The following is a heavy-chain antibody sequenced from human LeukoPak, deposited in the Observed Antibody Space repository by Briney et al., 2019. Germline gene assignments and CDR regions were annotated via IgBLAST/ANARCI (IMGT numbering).Heavy chain of an antibody. V-gene: IGHV1-18*01. CDR3: ARTAVTIFGVVISLHAFDI. CDR1: GYTFTSYG. CDR2: ISAYNGNT. D-gene: IGHD3-3*01. J-gene: IGHJ3*02. Sequence: ASVKVSCKASGYTFTSYGISWVRQAPGQGLEWMGWISAYNGNTNYAQKLQGRVTMTTDTSTSTAYMELRSLRSDDTAVYYCARTAVTIFGVVISLHAFDIWGQGTMVTVSS.